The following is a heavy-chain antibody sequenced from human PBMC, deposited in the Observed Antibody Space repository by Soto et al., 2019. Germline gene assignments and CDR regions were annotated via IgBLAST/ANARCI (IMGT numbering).Heavy chain of an antibody. CDR2: IGGRGNSA. CDR3: VREGRGSFDF. J-gene: IGHJ3*01. Sequence: GGSLRLSCAASGFIFTNYAMNWVRQAPGKGLEGVSVIGGRGNSAYYADSVQGRFTISRDNSKNTLSLQMSSLTADDTAIYYCVREGRGSFDFWGRGTMVTVSS. V-gene: IGHV3-23*01. CDR1: GFIFTNYA. D-gene: IGHD5-12*01.